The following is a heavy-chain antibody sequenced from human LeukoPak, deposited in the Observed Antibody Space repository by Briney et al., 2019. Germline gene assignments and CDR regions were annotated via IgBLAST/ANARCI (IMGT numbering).Heavy chain of an antibody. CDR3: ARVEDFWSGYSDHVGMDV. V-gene: IGHV4-61*08. Sequence: PSETLSLTCTVSGGSISSGGYYWSWIRQHPGKGLEWIGYIYYSGSTNYNPSLKSRVTISVDTSKNQFSLKLSSVTAADTAVYYCARVEDFWSGYSDHVGMDVWGQGTTVTVSS. CDR1: GGSISSGGYY. CDR2: IYYSGST. D-gene: IGHD3-3*01. J-gene: IGHJ6*02.